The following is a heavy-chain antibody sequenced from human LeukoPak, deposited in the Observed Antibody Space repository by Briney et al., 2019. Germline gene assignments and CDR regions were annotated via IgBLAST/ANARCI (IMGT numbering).Heavy chain of an antibody. Sequence: SETLSLTCTVSGGSISSYYWSWIRQPPGKGLEWIGYIYYSGSTNYNPSLKSRVTMSVDTSENQFSLKLSSVTAADTAVYYCARESDSGGFFDNWGQGTLVTVSS. CDR1: GGSISSYY. CDR3: ARESDSGGFFDN. J-gene: IGHJ4*02. CDR2: IYYSGST. V-gene: IGHV4-59*12. D-gene: IGHD2-21*02.